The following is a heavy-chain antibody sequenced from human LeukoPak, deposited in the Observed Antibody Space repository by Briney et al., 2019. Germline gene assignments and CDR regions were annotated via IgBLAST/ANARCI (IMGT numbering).Heavy chain of an antibody. V-gene: IGHV1-8*01. CDR2: MNPNSGNT. CDR3: ARWAFIGVTDDY. CDR1: GYTFTSYD. D-gene: IGHD3-10*01. J-gene: IGHJ4*02. Sequence: ASVKVSCKASGYTFTSYDINWVRQATGQGLAWMGWMNPNSGNTGYAQKFQGRVTITRNTSISTAYMELSSLRSEDTAVYYCARWAFIGVTDDYWGQGTLVTVSS.